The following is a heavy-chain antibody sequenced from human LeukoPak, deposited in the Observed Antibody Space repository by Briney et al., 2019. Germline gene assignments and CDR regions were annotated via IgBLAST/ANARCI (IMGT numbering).Heavy chain of an antibody. V-gene: IGHV1-2*02. D-gene: IGHD1-26*01. Sequence: ASVKVSCKASGYTFTGYYIHWVRQAPGQGLDWMGWINPSSGDTNYVQKFQGRVTMTRDTSISTAYMELSSLRSEDTAVYYCAADGSGSYGDDAFDIWGQGTMVTVSS. CDR3: AADGSGSYGDDAFDI. J-gene: IGHJ3*02. CDR2: INPSSGDT. CDR1: GYTFTGYY.